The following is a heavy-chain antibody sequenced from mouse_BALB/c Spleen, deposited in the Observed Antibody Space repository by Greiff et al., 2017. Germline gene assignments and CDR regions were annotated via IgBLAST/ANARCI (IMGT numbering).Heavy chain of an antibody. V-gene: IGHV5-17*02. Sequence: EVMLVESGGGLVQPGGSRKLSCAASGFTFSSFGMHWVRQAPEKGLEWVAYISSGSSTIYYADTVKGRFTISRDNPKNTLFLQMTSLRSEDTAMYYCARSGIYYDLPWFAYWGQGTLVTVSA. CDR1: GFTFSSFG. CDR3: ARSGIYYDLPWFAY. J-gene: IGHJ3*01. D-gene: IGHD2-4*01. CDR2: ISSGSSTI.